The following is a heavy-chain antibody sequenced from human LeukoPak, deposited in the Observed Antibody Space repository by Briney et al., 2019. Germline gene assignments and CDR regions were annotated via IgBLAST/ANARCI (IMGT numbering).Heavy chain of an antibody. J-gene: IGHJ5*02. D-gene: IGHD2-15*01. CDR2: IWDDGSKK. CDR1: GFTFSSYG. Sequence: GGSLRLSCSASGFTFSSYGMDWVRQAPGKGLEWVAVIWDDGSKKYYADSVKGRFTISRDNSKNTLYLQMNSLRAEDTAVYYCAREGCSGGSCYHNWFDPWGQGTLVTVSS. CDR3: AREGCSGGSCYHNWFDP. V-gene: IGHV3-33*01.